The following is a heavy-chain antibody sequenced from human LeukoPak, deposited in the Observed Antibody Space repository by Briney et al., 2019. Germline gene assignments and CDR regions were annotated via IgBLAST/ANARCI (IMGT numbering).Heavy chain of an antibody. Sequence: PGGSLRLSCAASGFTFSSYGMHWVRQAPGKGLEWVAVISYYGSNKYYADTVKGRFTISRDNSKNTLSLQMNSLRAEDTAVYYCAKSLTLYYYYYMDVWGKGTTVTVSS. CDR2: ISYYGSNK. V-gene: IGHV3-30*18. J-gene: IGHJ6*03. CDR3: AKSLTLYYYYYMDV. D-gene: IGHD3-16*01. CDR1: GFTFSSYG.